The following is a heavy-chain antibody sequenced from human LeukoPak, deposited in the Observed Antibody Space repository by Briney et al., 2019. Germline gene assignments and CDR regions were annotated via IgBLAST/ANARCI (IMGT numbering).Heavy chain of an antibody. D-gene: IGHD2-21*02. Sequence: PGGSLRLSCAASGFTFSSYAMSWVRQAPGKGLEWVSAISGSGGSTYYADSVKGRFTISRDNSKNTLYLQMNSLRAEDTAVYYCAKDGSEWAYCGGDCSSDYSDYWGQGTLVTVSS. CDR3: AKDGSEWAYCGGDCSSDYSDY. CDR1: GFTFSSYA. CDR2: ISGSGGST. J-gene: IGHJ4*02. V-gene: IGHV3-23*01.